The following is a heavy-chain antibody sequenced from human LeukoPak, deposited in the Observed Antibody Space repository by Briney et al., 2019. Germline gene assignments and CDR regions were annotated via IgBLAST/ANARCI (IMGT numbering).Heavy chain of an antibody. CDR1: GFGLTSYW. CDR3: GRESDVVPGAIDF. J-gene: IGHJ4*02. V-gene: IGHV3-74*01. D-gene: IGHD2-2*01. CDR2: LNYDGSIT. Sequence: PGGSLRLSCAASGFGLTSYWMHWVRQAPGKGLDWVSRLNYDGSITNYADSVRGRFTISRDNARRTLYLQMNSLRPEDTALYYCGRESDVVPGAIDFWGQGTLVTVSS.